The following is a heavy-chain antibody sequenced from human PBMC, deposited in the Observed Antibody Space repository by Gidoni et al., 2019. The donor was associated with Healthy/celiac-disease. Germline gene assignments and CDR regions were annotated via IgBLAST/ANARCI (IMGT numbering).Heavy chain of an antibody. CDR3: AREWELQRYYFDY. V-gene: IGHV4-39*01. CDR2: IYYSGST. CDR1: GGSISSSSYY. D-gene: IGHD3-10*01. J-gene: IGHJ4*02. Sequence: QLQLQESGPGLVKPSETLSLPCTVSGGSISSSSYYWGWIRQPPGKGREWIGSIYYSGSTYYNPSLKSRVTISVDTSKNQFSLKLSSVTAADTAVYYCAREWELQRYYFDYWGQGTLVTVSS.